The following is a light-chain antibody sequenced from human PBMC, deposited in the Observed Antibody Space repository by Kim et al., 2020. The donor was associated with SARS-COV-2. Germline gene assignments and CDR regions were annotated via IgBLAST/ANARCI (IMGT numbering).Light chain of an antibody. CDR3: QQYNSYSHT. CDR1: QGISAW. CDR2: DAS. Sequence: AYKGERVDIPCRDRQGISAWLGWYQKKTGKAHNLMIYDASSLQSGVPSRFSGRGSGTEFNLTISSLEPDDFAMYYCQQYNSYSHTFGGGTKVDIK. V-gene: IGKV1-5*01. J-gene: IGKJ4*01.